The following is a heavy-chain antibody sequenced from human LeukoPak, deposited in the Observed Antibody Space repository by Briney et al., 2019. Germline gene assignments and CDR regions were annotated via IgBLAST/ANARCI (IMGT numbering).Heavy chain of an antibody. CDR3: ARRASGYSYEQGAFDI. CDR2: IYYSGST. D-gene: IGHD5-18*01. J-gene: IGHJ3*02. Sequence: SETLSLTCTVSGGSISSYYWSWIRQPPGKGLEWIGYIYYSGSTNYNPSLKSRVTISVDTSKNQFSLKLSSVTAADTAVYYCARRASGYSYEQGAFDIWGQGTMVTVSS. V-gene: IGHV4-59*08. CDR1: GGSISSYY.